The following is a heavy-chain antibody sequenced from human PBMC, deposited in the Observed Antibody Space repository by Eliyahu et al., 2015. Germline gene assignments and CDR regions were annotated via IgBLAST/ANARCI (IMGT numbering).Heavy chain of an antibody. J-gene: IGHJ3*02. Sequence: EVQLVQSGAEVKKPGESLKISCKGSGYSFTSYWIGWVRQMPGKGLEWMGILYPGDSDTRYSPSFQGQVTISADKSISTAYLQWSSLKASDTAMYYCARRHSSGYLAHGAFDIWGQGTMVTVSS. CDR2: LYPGDSDT. D-gene: IGHD3-22*01. CDR1: GYSFTSYW. V-gene: IGHV5-51*03. CDR3: ARRHSSGYLAHGAFDI.